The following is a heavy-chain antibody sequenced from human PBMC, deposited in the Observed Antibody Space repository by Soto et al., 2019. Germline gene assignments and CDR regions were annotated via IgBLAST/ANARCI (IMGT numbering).Heavy chain of an antibody. CDR1: GFTFSSYA. CDR2: ISGSVGST. J-gene: IGHJ3*02. V-gene: IGHV3-23*01. CDR3: AKTRVGQSLVPHYYAFDI. Sequence: QTGGSLRLSCAASGFTFSSYAMSWVRQAPGKGLEWVSAISGSVGSTYYADSVKGRFTISRDNSKNTLYLQMNSLRAEDTAVYYCAKTRVGQSLVPHYYAFDIWGQGTMVTGSS. D-gene: IGHD6-19*01.